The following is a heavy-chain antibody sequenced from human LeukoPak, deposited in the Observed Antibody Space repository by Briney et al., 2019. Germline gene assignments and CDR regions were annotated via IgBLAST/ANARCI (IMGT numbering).Heavy chain of an antibody. J-gene: IGHJ4*02. CDR2: IYYSGST. V-gene: IGHV4-39*07. CDR1: GGSISSSSYY. CDR3: ARGPRTLRGYSYGYNTAFDY. D-gene: IGHD5-18*01. Sequence: SETLSLTCTVSGGSISSSSYYWGWVRQPRGKGLEWIGSIYYSGSTYDNPSLKSRFTISVDTSKNQFSLKLSSVTAADTAVYYCARGPRTLRGYSYGYNTAFDYWGQGTLVTVSS.